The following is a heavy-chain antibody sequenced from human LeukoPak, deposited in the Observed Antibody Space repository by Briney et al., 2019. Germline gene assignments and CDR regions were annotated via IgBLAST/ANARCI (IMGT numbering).Heavy chain of an antibody. CDR1: GDSISSITYY. CDR2: LYYSGTI. Sequence: SETLSLTCTVSGDSISSITYYWAWIRQPPGKGLEWLGNLYYSGTIFYNPSLKSRVTISIDTSKNHFSLELSSVTAADMAVYYCARGLYDGGSWFHFDSWGQGTLVTVSS. D-gene: IGHD6-13*01. V-gene: IGHV4-39*02. J-gene: IGHJ4*02. CDR3: ARGLYDGGSWFHFDS.